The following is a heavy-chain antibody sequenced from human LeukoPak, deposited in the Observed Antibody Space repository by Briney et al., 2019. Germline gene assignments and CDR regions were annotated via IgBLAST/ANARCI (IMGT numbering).Heavy chain of an antibody. CDR2: ISAYNGNT. CDR3: ARDIVVVPAAMDIDY. Sequence: ASVKVSCKASGYTFTSYGISWVRQAPGQGLEWMRWISAYNGNTNYAQKLQGRVTMTTDTSTSTAYMELRSLRSDDTAVYYCARDIVVVPAAMDIDYGGQGTLVTVSS. D-gene: IGHD2-2*01. CDR1: GYTFTSYG. J-gene: IGHJ4*02. V-gene: IGHV1-18*01.